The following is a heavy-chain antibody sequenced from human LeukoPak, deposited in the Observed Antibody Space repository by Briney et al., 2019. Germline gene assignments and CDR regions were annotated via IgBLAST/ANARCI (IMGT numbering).Heavy chain of an antibody. CDR2: IYTSGST. V-gene: IGHV4-4*07. CDR3: ARADCGGDCYAFDY. D-gene: IGHD2-21*02. CDR1: GGSISRYY. J-gene: IGHJ4*02. Sequence: SETLSLTCTVSGGSISRYYWSWIRQPAGKGLEWIGRIYTSGSTNYNPSLKSRVTMSVDTSKNQFSLKLTSVTAADTAVYYCARADCGGDCYAFDYWGQGTLVTVSS.